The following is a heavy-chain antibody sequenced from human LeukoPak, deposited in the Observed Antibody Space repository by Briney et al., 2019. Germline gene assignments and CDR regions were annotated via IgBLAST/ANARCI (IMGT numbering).Heavy chain of an antibody. CDR2: IYTSGST. J-gene: IGHJ5*02. D-gene: IGHD6-19*01. CDR1: GGSISRGSYY. Sequence: SQTLSLTCTVSGGSISRGSYYWSWIRQPAGKGLEWIGRIYTSGSTNYNPSLKSRVTISVDTSKNQFSLKLSSVTAADTAVYSCAREEQFYPGGGNWFDPWGQGTLVTVSS. V-gene: IGHV4-61*02. CDR3: AREEQFYPGGGNWFDP.